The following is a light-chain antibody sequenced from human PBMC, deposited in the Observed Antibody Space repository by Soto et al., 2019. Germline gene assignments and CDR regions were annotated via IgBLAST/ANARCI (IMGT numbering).Light chain of an antibody. CDR2: DVS. V-gene: IGLV2-14*01. Sequence: QSALTQPASLSGSPGQSITISCTGTSSDVGGYNYVAWYQQHPGKAPKVMIYDVSNRPSGVSNRFSGSKSVNTASLTISGVQYEDKADYYCSSYRSSSTLYVFGTGTKLTVL. CDR1: SSDVGGYNY. J-gene: IGLJ1*01. CDR3: SSYRSSSTLYV.